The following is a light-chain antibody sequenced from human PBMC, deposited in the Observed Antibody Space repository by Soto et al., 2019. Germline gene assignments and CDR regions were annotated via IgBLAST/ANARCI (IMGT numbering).Light chain of an antibody. CDR1: SSDVGSYNL. J-gene: IGLJ1*01. V-gene: IGLV2-23*01. CDR3: CSYAGTRTSWV. CDR2: EGT. Sequence: QAVVTQPASVSGSPGQSITISCSGTSSDVGSYNLVSWYQQHPGKAPKLLIFEGTKRPSGVSDRFSGSKSGNTASLTISGLQAEDEADYHCCSYAGTRTSWVFGTGTKLTVL.